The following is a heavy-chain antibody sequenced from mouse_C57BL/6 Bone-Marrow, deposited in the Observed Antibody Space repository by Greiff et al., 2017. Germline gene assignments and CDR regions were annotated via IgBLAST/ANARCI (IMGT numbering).Heavy chain of an antibody. CDR1: GFTFSDYY. D-gene: IGHD2-2*01. Sequence: DVQLVESGGGLVQPGGSLKLSCAASGFTFSDYYMYWVRQTPEKRLEWVAYISNGGGSTYYPDTVKGRFTISRDNAKNTLYLQMSRLKSEDTAMYYCARLIYYGLYYYAMDYWGQGTSVTVSS. CDR3: ARLIYYGLYYYAMDY. V-gene: IGHV5-12*01. CDR2: ISNGGGST. J-gene: IGHJ4*01.